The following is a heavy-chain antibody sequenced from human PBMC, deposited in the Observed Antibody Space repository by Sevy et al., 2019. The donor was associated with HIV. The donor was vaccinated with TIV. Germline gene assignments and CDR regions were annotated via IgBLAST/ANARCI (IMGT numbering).Heavy chain of an antibody. CDR3: AGRWDYGDPRRYGMDV. J-gene: IGHJ6*02. D-gene: IGHD4-17*01. CDR1: GFTVSNNY. CDR2: IYSGGST. Sequence: GGSLRLSCAASGFTVSNNYMSWVRQAPGKGLEWVSVIYSGGSTYYADSVKGGFTISRDSSKNTLYLQMNSLRAEDTAVYYCAGRWDYGDPRRYGMDVWGQGTTVTVSS. V-gene: IGHV3-53*01.